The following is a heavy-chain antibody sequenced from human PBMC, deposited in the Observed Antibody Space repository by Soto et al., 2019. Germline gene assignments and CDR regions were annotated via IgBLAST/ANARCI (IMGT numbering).Heavy chain of an antibody. CDR3: ARDFFDSSDYTKNWFDP. D-gene: IGHD3-22*01. J-gene: IGHJ5*02. V-gene: IGHV4-39*01. CDR1: GDSISNSRFY. Sequence: SETLSLTCSVSGDSISNSRFYWAWIRQPPGEGLEWIGSIYHTGNAYYNPSLKSRVTISVDTSKNQFSLKLTSVTAADAALYYCARDFFDSSDYTKNWFDPWGQGTLVTVSS. CDR2: IYHTGNA.